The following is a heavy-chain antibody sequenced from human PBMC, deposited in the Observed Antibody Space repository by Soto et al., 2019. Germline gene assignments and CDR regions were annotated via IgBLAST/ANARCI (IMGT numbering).Heavy chain of an antibody. V-gene: IGHV4-39*01. J-gene: IGHJ5*02. Sequence: QLQLQESGPGLVKPSETLSLTCTVSGGSISSSSYYWGWIRQPPGKGLEWIGSIYYSGSTYYNPSLKSRVTISVDTSKNQFSLKLSSVTAADTAVYYCARQGKEYSSSPGNGWFDPWGQGTLVTVSS. CDR3: ARQGKEYSSSPGNGWFDP. CDR1: GGSISSSSYY. D-gene: IGHD6-6*01. CDR2: IYYSGST.